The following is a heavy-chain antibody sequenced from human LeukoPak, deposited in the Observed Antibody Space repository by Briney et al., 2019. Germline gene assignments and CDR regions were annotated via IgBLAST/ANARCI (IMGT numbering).Heavy chain of an antibody. CDR1: GFSLTTRGVG. CDR2: IYWNADN. Sequence: SGPTLVKPTQALTLTCTFSGFSLTTRGVGVGWIRQPPGRALEWLALIYWNADNRYSPSLKSRLTITKDTSKNQVLLTMANMGPVDTATYYCAHYGDYRFLYYFDYWGQGTLVTVSS. D-gene: IGHD4-11*01. CDR3: AHYGDYRFLYYFDY. V-gene: IGHV2-5*01. J-gene: IGHJ4*02.